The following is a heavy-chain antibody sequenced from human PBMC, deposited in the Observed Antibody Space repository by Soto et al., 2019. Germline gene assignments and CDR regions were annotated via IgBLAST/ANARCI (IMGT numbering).Heavy chain of an antibody. D-gene: IGHD2-2*03. CDR1: GFTFTSSA. CDR3: AAFDGYCSSTSCYRYWYFDL. J-gene: IGHJ2*01. Sequence: SVKVSCKASGFTFTSSAVQWVRQARGQRLEWIGWIVVGSGNTNYAQKFQERVTVTRDMSTSTAYMELSSLRSEDTAVYYCAAFDGYCSSTSCYRYWYFDLWGRGTLVTVSS. V-gene: IGHV1-58*01. CDR2: IVVGSGNT.